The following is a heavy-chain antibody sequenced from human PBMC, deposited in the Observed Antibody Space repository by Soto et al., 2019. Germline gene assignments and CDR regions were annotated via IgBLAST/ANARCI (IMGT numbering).Heavy chain of an antibody. D-gene: IGHD3-10*01. J-gene: IGHJ6*02. CDR3: ARGKLLWFGELSLNHYYYGMDV. Sequence: GASVKVSCKASGYTFTGYYMHWVRQAPGQGLEWMGWINPNSGGTNYAQKFQGWVTMTRDTSISTAYMELSRLRSDDTAVYYCARGKLLWFGELSLNHYYYGMDVWGQGTTVTVSS. V-gene: IGHV1-2*04. CDR2: INPNSGGT. CDR1: GYTFTGYY.